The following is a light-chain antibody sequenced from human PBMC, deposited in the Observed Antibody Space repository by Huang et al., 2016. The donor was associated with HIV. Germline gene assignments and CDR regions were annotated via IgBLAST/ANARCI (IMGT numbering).Light chain of an antibody. CDR2: GVS. Sequence: EIVMTQSPAILSVSPGDRVTLFCRASQRVSSTLAWYQQRPGQAPRLLIYGVSTRAAGVPGRFSGSGSGTDFTLTITGLQLEDLGIYFCQQYSSWPRTFGQGTKV. CDR1: QRVSST. J-gene: IGKJ1*01. CDR3: QQYSSWPRT. V-gene: IGKV3-15*01.